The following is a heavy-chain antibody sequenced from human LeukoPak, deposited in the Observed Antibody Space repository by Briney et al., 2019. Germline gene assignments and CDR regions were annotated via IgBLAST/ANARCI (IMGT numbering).Heavy chain of an antibody. J-gene: IGHJ3*02. CDR3: ARGKASGGYSGYGLDAFDI. D-gene: IGHD5-12*01. Sequence: PGRSLRLSCAASGFTFSSYGMHWVRQAPGKGLEWVAVIWDDGITKHYADSVKGRFTISRDNSKNTLYLQMNSLRAEDTAVYYCARGKASGGYSGYGLDAFDIWGQRTMVTVSS. CDR2: IWDDGITK. V-gene: IGHV3-33*01. CDR1: GFTFSSYG.